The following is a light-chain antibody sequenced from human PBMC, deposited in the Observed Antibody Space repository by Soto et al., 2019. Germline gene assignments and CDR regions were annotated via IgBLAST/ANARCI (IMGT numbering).Light chain of an antibody. CDR2: LEGSGSY. CDR3: EIWDSNTHTV. J-gene: IGLJ3*02. Sequence: QPVLTQSSSASASLGSSVKLTCTLSSGHSSYIIAWHQQQPGKAPRYLMKLEGSGSYNKGSGVPDRFSGSSSGADRYLTISKLQFEDEADYYCEIWDSNTHTVFGGGTKLTVL. CDR1: SGHSSYI. V-gene: IGLV4-60*02.